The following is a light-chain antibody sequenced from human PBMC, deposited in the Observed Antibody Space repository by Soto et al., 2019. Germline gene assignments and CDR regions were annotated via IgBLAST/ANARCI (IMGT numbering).Light chain of an antibody. CDR1: QSVSSN. Sequence: EIVMTQSPATLSVSPGERATLSCRASQSVSSNLAWYQQKPGQAPRLLIYGASTRATGIPARFSGSGSGTEFTLTLSILQSEDFAVYYCQQYNNWPPERTFGQGTKVEIK. CDR3: QQYNNWPPERT. V-gene: IGKV3-15*01. CDR2: GAS. J-gene: IGKJ1*01.